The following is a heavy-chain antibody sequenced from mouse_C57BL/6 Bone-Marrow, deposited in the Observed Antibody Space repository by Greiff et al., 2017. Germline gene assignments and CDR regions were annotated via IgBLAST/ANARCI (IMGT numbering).Heavy chain of an antibody. D-gene: IGHD1-1*01. J-gene: IGHJ4*01. CDR3: TRGGYGSSLYAMDY. CDR1: GYTFTDYE. CDR2: IDPETGGT. V-gene: IGHV1-15*01. Sequence: QVHVKQSGAELVRPGASVTLSCKASGYTFTDYEMHWVKQTPVHGLEWIGAIDPETGGTAYNQKFKGKAILTADKSSSTAYMELRSLTSEDSAVYYCTRGGYGSSLYAMDYWGQGTSVTVSS.